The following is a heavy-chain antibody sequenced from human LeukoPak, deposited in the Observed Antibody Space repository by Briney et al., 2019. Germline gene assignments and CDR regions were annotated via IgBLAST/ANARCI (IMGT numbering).Heavy chain of an antibody. D-gene: IGHD5-18*01. Sequence: TSQTLSLTCTVSGGSISSGDYYWSWIRQPRGKGLEWIGYIYYSGSTYYNPSLKSRVTISVDTSKNQFSLKLSSVTAADTAVYYCATVDTAMVTRDYWGQGTLLTVSS. CDR2: IYYSGST. CDR1: GGSISSGDYY. CDR3: ATVDTAMVTRDY. V-gene: IGHV4-30-4*08. J-gene: IGHJ4*02.